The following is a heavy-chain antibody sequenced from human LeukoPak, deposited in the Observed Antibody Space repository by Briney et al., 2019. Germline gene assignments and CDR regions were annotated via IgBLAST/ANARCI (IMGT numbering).Heavy chain of an antibody. CDR3: AREWVYYYDRYYYYYYMDV. CDR2: IKQDGSEK. D-gene: IGHD3-22*01. CDR1: GFTFSSYW. J-gene: IGHJ6*03. Sequence: GGSLRLSCAASGFTFSSYWISWVRQAPGKGLEWVANIKQDGSEKYYVDSVKGRFTISRDNAKNSLYPQMNSLRAEDTAVYYCAREWVYYYDRYYYYYYMDVWGKGTTVTVSS. V-gene: IGHV3-7*01.